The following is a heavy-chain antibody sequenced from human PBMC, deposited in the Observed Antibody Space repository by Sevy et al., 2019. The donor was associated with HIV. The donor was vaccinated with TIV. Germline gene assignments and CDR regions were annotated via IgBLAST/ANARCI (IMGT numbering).Heavy chain of an antibody. CDR3: GKAWTQLRDWSGELDY. CDR2: IRISGGNT. D-gene: IGHD3-9*01. J-gene: IGHJ4*02. Sequence: GGSLRLSCAASGFTFSNSAMSWVRQAPGKGLEWVSSIRISGGNTSYEDSVKGRFTISRDNSKKTLYLQMNIRRAEDTTVIYCGKAWTQLRDWSGELDYWGQGSLVTVSS. CDR1: GFTFSNSA. V-gene: IGHV3-23*01.